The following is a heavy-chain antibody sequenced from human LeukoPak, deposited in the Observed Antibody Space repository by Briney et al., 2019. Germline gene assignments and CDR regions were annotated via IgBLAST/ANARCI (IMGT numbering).Heavy chain of an antibody. CDR1: GFTFSSYG. J-gene: IGHJ4*02. CDR2: IRYDGSNK. Sequence: GGSLRLSCAASGFTFSSYGMHWVRQAPGKGLEWVAFIRYDGSNKYYADSVKGRFTISRDNSKNTLYLQMNSLRAEDTAVYYCAKIPFVTSRDPPGGGYWGQGTLVTVSS. CDR3: AKIPFVTSRDPPGGGY. V-gene: IGHV3-30*02. D-gene: IGHD4-11*01.